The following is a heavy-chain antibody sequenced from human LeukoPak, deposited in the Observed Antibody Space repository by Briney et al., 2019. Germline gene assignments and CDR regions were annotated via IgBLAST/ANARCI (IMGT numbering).Heavy chain of an antibody. CDR1: GGSISSYY. CDR2: IYTSGST. J-gene: IGHJ5*02. CDR3: AGSSNDFWSGYYDLNWFDP. V-gene: IGHV4-4*07. D-gene: IGHD3-3*01. Sequence: SETLSLTCTVSGGSISSYYWSWIRQPAGKGLEWIGRIYTSGSTNYNPSLKSRVTMSVDTSKNQFSLMLSSVTAADTAVYCCAGSSNDFWSGYYDLNWFDPWGQGTLVTVSS.